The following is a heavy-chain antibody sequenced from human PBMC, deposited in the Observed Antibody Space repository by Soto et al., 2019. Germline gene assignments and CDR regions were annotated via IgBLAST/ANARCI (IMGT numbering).Heavy chain of an antibody. CDR2: TYYRSKWYN. CDR3: ARAGYDFWSGYSPGYGMEV. D-gene: IGHD3-3*01. CDR1: GDSVSSNSAA. J-gene: IGHJ6*02. Sequence: TLSLTCAISGDSVSSNSAAWNWIRQSPSRGLEWLGRTYYRSKWYNDYAVSVKSRITINPDTSKNQFSLQLNSVTPEDTAVYYCARAGYDFWSGYSPGYGMEVWGPGTTVPVSS. V-gene: IGHV6-1*01.